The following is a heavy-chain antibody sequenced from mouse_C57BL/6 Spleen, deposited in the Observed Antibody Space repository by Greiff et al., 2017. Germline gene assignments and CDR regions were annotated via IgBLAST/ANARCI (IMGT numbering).Heavy chain of an antibody. Sequence: QVQLQQSGAELVKPGASVKISCKASGYAFSSYWMNWVKQRPGKGLEWIGQIYPGDGDTNYNGKFKGKATLTADKSSSTAYMQLSSLTSEDSAVYFCARDEGSYGSSFYWSFDVWGTGTTVTVSS. CDR3: ARDEGSYGSSFYWSFDV. D-gene: IGHD1-1*01. CDR1: GYAFSSYW. V-gene: IGHV1-80*01. J-gene: IGHJ1*03. CDR2: IYPGDGDT.